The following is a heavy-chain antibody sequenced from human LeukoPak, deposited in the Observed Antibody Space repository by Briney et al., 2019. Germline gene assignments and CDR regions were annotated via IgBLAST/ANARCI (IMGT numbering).Heavy chain of an antibody. CDR1: GYSFTSYW. V-gene: IGHV5-51*01. CDR3: ARGRYYYDSSGSALGDY. J-gene: IGHJ4*02. D-gene: IGHD3-22*01. CDR2: IYPGDSDT. Sequence: GESLKISFKGSGYSFTSYWIGWVRQMPGKGLEWMGIIYPGDSDTRYSPSFQGQVTISADKSISTAYLQWSSLKASDTAMYYCARGRYYYDSSGSALGDYWGQGTLVTVSS.